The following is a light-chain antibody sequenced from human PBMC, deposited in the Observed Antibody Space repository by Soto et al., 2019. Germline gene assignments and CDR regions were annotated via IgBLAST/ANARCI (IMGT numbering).Light chain of an antibody. V-gene: IGKV3-15*01. J-gene: IGKJ1*01. Sequence: EIVMTQSPATLSLSPGEKATLSCRASQTIDNTLAWYQRKPGQVPRLLIYDASTRATGVPARFSGSGSGTDFTLTISSLEPEDFALYYCQQYNNWLRTFGQGTKVDI. CDR2: DAS. CDR3: QQYNNWLRT. CDR1: QTIDNT.